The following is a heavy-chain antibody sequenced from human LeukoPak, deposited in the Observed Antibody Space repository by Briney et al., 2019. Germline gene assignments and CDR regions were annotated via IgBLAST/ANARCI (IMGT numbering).Heavy chain of an antibody. CDR3: ARADSLSYGSGSYYAN. J-gene: IGHJ4*02. D-gene: IGHD3-10*01. CDR2: MNPNSGNT. Sequence: ASVKVSCKASGYTFTSYDINWVRQATGQGLEWMGWMNPNSGNTGYAQKFQGRVTMTRNTSIGTAYMELSSLRSEDTAVYYCARADSLSYGSGSYYANWGQGTLVTVSS. V-gene: IGHV1-8*01. CDR1: GYTFTSYD.